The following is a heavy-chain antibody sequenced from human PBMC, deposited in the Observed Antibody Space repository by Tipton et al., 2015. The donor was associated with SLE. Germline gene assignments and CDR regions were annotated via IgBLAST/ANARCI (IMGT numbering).Heavy chain of an antibody. CDR3: AKDYFLGYGMDV. J-gene: IGHJ6*02. CDR1: GGSISSHY. D-gene: IGHD2/OR15-2a*01. Sequence: SLRLSCTVSGGSISSHYWSWIRQPPGKGLEYVSAISGSGGSTYYADSVKGRFTISRDNSKNTLYLQMNSLRAEDTAVYYCAKDYFLGYGMDVWGQGTTDTVSS. V-gene: IGHV3-23*01. CDR2: ISGSGGST.